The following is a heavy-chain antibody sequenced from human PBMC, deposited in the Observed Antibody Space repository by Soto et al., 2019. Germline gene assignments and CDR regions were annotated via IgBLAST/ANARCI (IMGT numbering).Heavy chain of an antibody. CDR1: GFTFSSYG. J-gene: IGHJ6*02. CDR3: ARSIGHRGYGMDV. Sequence: GGSLRLSCAASGFTFSSYGMHWVRQAPGKGLEWVAVIWYDGSNKYYADSVKGRFTISRDNSKNTLYLQMNSLRAEDTAVYYCARSIGHRGYGMDVWGQGTTVNVSS. CDR2: IWYDGSNK. D-gene: IGHD2-15*01. V-gene: IGHV3-30*19.